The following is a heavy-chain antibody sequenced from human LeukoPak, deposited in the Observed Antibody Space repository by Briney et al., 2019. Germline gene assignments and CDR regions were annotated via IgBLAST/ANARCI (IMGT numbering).Heavy chain of an antibody. CDR2: INPSGGST. D-gene: IGHD2-15*01. J-gene: IGHJ4*02. CDR1: GYTFTSYY. Sequence: ASVKVSCKASGYTFTSYYMHWVRQAPGQGLEWMGIINPSGGSTSYAQKFQGRVTMTRDTSTSTVYMELSSLRSEDTAVYYCARDPPTCSGGSCYSSNYFDYWGQGTLVTVSS. V-gene: IGHV1-46*01. CDR3: ARDPPTCSGGSCYSSNYFDY.